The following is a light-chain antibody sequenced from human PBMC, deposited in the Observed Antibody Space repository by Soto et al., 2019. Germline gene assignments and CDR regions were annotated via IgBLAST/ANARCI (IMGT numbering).Light chain of an antibody. CDR3: SSYAGSSNV. CDR1: SSDVGGYNY. Sequence: QSVLTQPPSASGSPGQSVAISCTGTSSDVGGYNYVSWYQQHPGKAPKLMIYEVNKRHSGVPDRFSGSKSGNTASLTVSGLQAEDEAHYYCSSYAGSSNVFGTGTKLTVL. V-gene: IGLV2-8*01. J-gene: IGLJ1*01. CDR2: EVN.